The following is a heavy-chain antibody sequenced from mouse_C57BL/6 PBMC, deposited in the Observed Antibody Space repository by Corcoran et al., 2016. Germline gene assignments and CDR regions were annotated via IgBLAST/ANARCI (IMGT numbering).Heavy chain of an antibody. D-gene: IGHD1-1*01. CDR3: ARRNYYGSSWAWFAY. J-gene: IGHJ3*01. Sequence: QVQLQQSGAELARPGASVKLSCKASGYTFTSYGISWVKQRTGQGLEWIGEIYPRSGNTYYNEKFKGKATLTADKSSSTAYMELRSLTSEDSAVYFCARRNYYGSSWAWFAYWGQGTLVTVSA. CDR1: GYTFTSYG. V-gene: IGHV1-81*01. CDR2: IYPRSGNT.